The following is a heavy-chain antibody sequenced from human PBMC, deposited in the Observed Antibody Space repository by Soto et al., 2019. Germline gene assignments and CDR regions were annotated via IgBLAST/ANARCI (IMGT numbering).Heavy chain of an antibody. CDR1: GFTFSSYA. D-gene: IGHD2-2*01. CDR3: AGCSSTSCLYYYYYYMDV. Sequence: GGSLRLSCAASGFTFSSYAMSWVRQAPGKGLEWVSAISGSGGSTYYADSVKGRFTISRDNSKNTLYLQMNSLRAEDTAVYYSAGCSSTSCLYYYYYYMDVWGKGTTVTVSS. CDR2: ISGSGGST. V-gene: IGHV3-23*01. J-gene: IGHJ6*03.